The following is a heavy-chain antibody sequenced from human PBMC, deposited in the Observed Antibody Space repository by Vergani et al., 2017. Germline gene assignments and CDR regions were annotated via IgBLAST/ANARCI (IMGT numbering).Heavy chain of an antibody. Sequence: EVQVVESGGGLVQPGGSLRLSCAASGFIFSDHYMDWVRQAPGKGLEWVGRIRNKANAYTTPYAASVKGRFTISRDDSKSYLYLQMNSLQTEDTAVYYCVRVKGSNWNDHLYLIWGEGTMVTVSS. V-gene: IGHV3-72*01. CDR1: GFIFSDHY. CDR2: IRNKANAYTT. D-gene: IGHD1-1*01. J-gene: IGHJ3*02. CDR3: VRVKGSNWNDHLYLI.